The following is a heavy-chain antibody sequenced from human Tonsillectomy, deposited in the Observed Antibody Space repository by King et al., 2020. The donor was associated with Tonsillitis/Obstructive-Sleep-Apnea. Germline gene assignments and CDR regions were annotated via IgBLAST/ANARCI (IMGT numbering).Heavy chain of an antibody. CDR1: GFTFDDAA. CDR2: MSCNSGSI. J-gene: IGHJ4*02. CDR3: TKDEEYSNSANFDY. V-gene: IGHV3-9*01. Sequence: VQLVESGGGLVEPGRYLRLSCAACGFTFDDAAMHWVRQAPGKGLEWVSGMSCNSGSIGYADTVKGRFNISRDNAKKSLYLQMTSLRVEDTALYYRTKDEEYSNSANFDYWGQGTLFTVSS. D-gene: IGHD6-6*01.